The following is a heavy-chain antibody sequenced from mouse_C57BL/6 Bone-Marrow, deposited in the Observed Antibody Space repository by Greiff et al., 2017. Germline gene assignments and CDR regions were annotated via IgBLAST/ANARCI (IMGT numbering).Heavy chain of an antibody. J-gene: IGHJ2*01. D-gene: IGHD5-1*01. CDR2: ICPGRGST. Sequence: VQLQQPGAELVKPGASVKMSCKASGYTFTSYWITWVKQRPGQGLEWVGDICPGRGSTNYNEKFKSKATLTVDTSSSTAYMQLSSLTSEDAAVYYCASTLGFDYWGQGTTLTVSS. CDR1: GYTFTSYW. CDR3: ASTLGFDY. V-gene: IGHV1-55*01.